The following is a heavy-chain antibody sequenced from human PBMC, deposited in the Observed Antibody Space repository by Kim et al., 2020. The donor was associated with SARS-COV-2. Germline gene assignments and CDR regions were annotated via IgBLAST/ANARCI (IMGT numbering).Heavy chain of an antibody. V-gene: IGHV4-59*01. CDR2: IYQSGST. J-gene: IGHJ3*02. Sequence: SETLSLTCTVSGGSISTYYWNWIRQSPGKGLEAIGYIYQSGSTNYNPSLKSRVTISVDTSKNLFSLNLRSVTAAATAVYYCARERSDGFDIWGPGTLGTV. D-gene: IGHD3-16*01. CDR1: GGSISTYY. CDR3: ARERSDGFDI.